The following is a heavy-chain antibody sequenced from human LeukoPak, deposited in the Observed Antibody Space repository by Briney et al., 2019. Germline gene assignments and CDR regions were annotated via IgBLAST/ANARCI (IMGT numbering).Heavy chain of an antibody. CDR2: ISGSGGST. J-gene: IGHJ2*01. CDR3: ARTGTTGWYFDL. D-gene: IGHD1-1*01. Sequence: PGGSLRLSCAASGFTFTRYSMNWVRQAPGKGLEWVSAISGSGGSTYYADSVKGRFTISRDNSKNTLYLQMNSLRAEDTAEYYCARTGTTGWYFDLWGRGTLVTVSS. V-gene: IGHV3-23*01. CDR1: GFTFTRYS.